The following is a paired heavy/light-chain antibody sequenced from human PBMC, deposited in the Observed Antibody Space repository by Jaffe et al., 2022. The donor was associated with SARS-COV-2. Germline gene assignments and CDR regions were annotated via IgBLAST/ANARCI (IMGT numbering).Heavy chain of an antibody. CDR1: GFTFRSYW. CDR2: IKGDETGT. Sequence: EVQLVESGGGLVQPGGSLRLSCAASGFTFRSYWMHWVRQAPGKGLVWVSRIKGDETGTMYADSVKGRFTISRDNAKNTLYLQMNSLRADDTAVYFCARDRDGDYVPYFDSWGQGTLVTVSS. CDR3: ARDRDGDYVPYFDS. J-gene: IGHJ4*02. D-gene: IGHD4-17*01. V-gene: IGHV3-74*03.
Light chain of an antibody. CDR1: NIATKT. J-gene: IGLJ3*02. CDR3: QVWVWDANTGGV. Sequence: SYVLTQPPSVSVAPGKTARIPCGGANIATKTVHWYQQRPGQAPVLVIYYNRDRPSGIPERFSGSNSGNTATLTISRVEAGDEADYYCQVWVWDANTGGVFGGGTKLTVL. V-gene: IGLV3-21*01. CDR2: YNR.